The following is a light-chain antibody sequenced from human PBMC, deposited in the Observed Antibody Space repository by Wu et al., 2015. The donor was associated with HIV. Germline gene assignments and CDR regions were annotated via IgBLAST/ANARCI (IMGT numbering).Light chain of an antibody. Sequence: DIQMTQSPSSLSASVGDRVTISCRASQSISRYLNWYQQKPGKAPKLLIYAASTLQSGVPSRFSGSGSGTDFTLTISSLQPEDFATYYCQQSYDSLMYTFGQGTKLEIK. CDR2: AAS. CDR1: QSISRY. V-gene: IGKV1-39*01. CDR3: QQSYDSLMYT. J-gene: IGKJ2*01.